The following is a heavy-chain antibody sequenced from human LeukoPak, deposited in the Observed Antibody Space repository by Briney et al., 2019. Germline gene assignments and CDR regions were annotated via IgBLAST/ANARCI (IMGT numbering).Heavy chain of an antibody. Sequence: ASVKVSCKASGYTFTSYDIDWVRQATGQGLEWMGWMNPNSGNTGYAQKFQGRVTMTRNTSISTAYMELSSLRSEDTAVYYCARGSRFGGSRKNWFDPWGQGTLVTVSS. V-gene: IGHV1-8*01. CDR1: GYTFTSYD. J-gene: IGHJ5*02. CDR2: MNPNSGNT. CDR3: ARGSRFGGSRKNWFDP. D-gene: IGHD3-10*01.